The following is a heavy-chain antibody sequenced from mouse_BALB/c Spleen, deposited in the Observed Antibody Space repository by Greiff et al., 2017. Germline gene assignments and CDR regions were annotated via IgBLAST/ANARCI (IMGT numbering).Heavy chain of an antibody. CDR1: GYTFTSYW. V-gene: IGHV1-69*02. CDR3: TRGTTVVAPYYYAMDY. D-gene: IGHD1-1*01. CDR2: IYPSDSYT. J-gene: IGHJ4*01. Sequence: VQLQQPGAELVRPGASVKLSCKASGYTFTSYWINWVKQRPGQGLEWIGNIYPSDSYTNYNQKFKDKATLTVDKSSSTAYMQLSSPTSEDSAVYYCTRGTTVVAPYYYAMDYWGQGTSVTVSS.